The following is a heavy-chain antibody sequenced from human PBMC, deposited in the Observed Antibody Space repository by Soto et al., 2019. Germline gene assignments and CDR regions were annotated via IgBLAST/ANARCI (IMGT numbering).Heavy chain of an antibody. V-gene: IGHV3-30*03. CDR3: VSRVPHGTYGAPYFQH. Sequence: TGGSLRLSCAASGFTFSSYGMHWVRQAPGKGLEWVAVISTDGSNKYYADSVKGRFTISRDNSENTLYLQMNSLRVEDTAVYYCVSRVPHGTYGAPYFQHWGQGTLVTVSS. CDR2: ISTDGSNK. J-gene: IGHJ1*01. D-gene: IGHD1-26*01. CDR1: GFTFSSYG.